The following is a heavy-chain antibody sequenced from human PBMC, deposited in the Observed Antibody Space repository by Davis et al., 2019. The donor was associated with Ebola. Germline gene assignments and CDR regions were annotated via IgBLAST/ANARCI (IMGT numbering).Heavy chain of an antibody. D-gene: IGHD6-6*01. CDR1: GFTFSNYW. V-gene: IGHV3-21*05. J-gene: IGHJ4*02. Sequence: GESLKISCAASGFTFSNYWMSWVRQAPGKGLEWVSYISSSSSYIYYADSVKGRFTISRDNAKNSLYLQMNSLRAEDTAVYYCARDEPEYSYGFDYWGQGTLVTVSS. CDR3: ARDEPEYSYGFDY. CDR2: ISSSSSYI.